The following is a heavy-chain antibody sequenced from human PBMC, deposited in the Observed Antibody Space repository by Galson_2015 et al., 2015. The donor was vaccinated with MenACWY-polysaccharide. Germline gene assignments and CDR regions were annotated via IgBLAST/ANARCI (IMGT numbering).Heavy chain of an antibody. CDR3: TKAGAKYCSGSSCYFNWFDP. J-gene: IGHJ5*02. V-gene: IGHV3-74*01. D-gene: IGHD2-15*01. Sequence: SLRLSCAASGFSFNTYWMHWVRHAPGKGLVWVSRINADGSATGYADSVRGRFTISRDNAKNTPYLEMNSLRAEDTAVYYSTKAGAKYCSGSSCYFNWFDPWGQGTLVTVSS. CDR2: INADGSAT. CDR1: GFSFNTYW.